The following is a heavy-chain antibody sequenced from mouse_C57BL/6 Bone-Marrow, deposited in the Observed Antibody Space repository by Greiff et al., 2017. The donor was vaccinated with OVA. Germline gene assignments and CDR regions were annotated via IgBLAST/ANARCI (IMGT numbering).Heavy chain of an antibody. J-gene: IGHJ4*01. D-gene: IGHD1-1*01. CDR3: ARSGDYGAMDY. CDR1: GYTFTSYG. CDR2: IYPRSGNT. V-gene: IGHV1-81*01. Sequence: LQESGAELARPGASVKLSCKASGYTFTSYGISWVKQRTGQGLEWIGEIYPRSGNTYYNEKFKGKATLTADKSSSTAYMELRSLTSEDSAVYFCARSGDYGAMDYWGQGTSVTVSS.